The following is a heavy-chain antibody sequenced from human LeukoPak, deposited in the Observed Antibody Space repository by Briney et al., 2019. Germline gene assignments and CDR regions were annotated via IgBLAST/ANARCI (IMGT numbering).Heavy chain of an antibody. CDR3: ARGVTVTTIPYYYYYMDV. J-gene: IGHJ6*03. Sequence: ASVKVSCKASGYTFTGYYMHWVRQAPGQGLEWMGWINPNSGGTNYAQKFQGRVTMTRDTPISTAYMELSRLRSDDTAFYYCARGVTVTTIPYYYYYMDVWGKGTTVTVSS. CDR1: GYTFTGYY. CDR2: INPNSGGT. D-gene: IGHD4-17*01. V-gene: IGHV1-2*02.